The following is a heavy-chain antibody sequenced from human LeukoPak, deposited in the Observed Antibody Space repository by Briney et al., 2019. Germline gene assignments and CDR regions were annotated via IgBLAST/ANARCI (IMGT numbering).Heavy chain of an antibody. CDR3: ARRKWRLSLIDY. V-gene: IGHV1-69*05. CDR2: IIPIFGTA. Sequence: GASVKVSCKASGGTLSSYAISWVRQAPGQGLEWRGGIIPIFGTANYAQKLQGRVTMTTDTSTSTAYMELRSLRSDDTAVYYCARRKWRLSLIDYWGQGTLVTVSS. CDR1: GGTLSSYA. D-gene: IGHD3-16*02. J-gene: IGHJ4*02.